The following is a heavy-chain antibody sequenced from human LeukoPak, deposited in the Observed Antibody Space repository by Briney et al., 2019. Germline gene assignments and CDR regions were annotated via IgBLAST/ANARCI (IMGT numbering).Heavy chain of an antibody. CDR2: ISYDGSNK. V-gene: IGHV3-30*18. CDR1: RFTFSSFG. D-gene: IGHD3-10*01. Sequence: GGSLRLSCAASRFTFSSFGMHWVRQAPGKGPEWVAVISYDGSNKYYADSVKGRFTISRDNSKNTLYLQMSSLRAEDTAVYYCAKGRYYGSGNSFAYFQHWGQGTLVTVSS. J-gene: IGHJ1*01. CDR3: AKGRYYGSGNSFAYFQH.